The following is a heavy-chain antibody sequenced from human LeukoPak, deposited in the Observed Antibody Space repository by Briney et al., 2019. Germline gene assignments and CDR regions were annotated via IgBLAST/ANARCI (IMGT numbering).Heavy chain of an antibody. J-gene: IGHJ4*02. V-gene: IGHV1-18*01. D-gene: IGHD3-22*01. CDR1: GYTFTSYG. CDR3: ARERVYYYDRSGYPDY. Sequence: ASVKVSCKASGYTFTSYGIMGVRQAPGQGLEWVGWSNAYNGNPNYAQKLQGRGTMTTDTSTSTAYIEPRSLRSDDTAAYYSARERVYYYDRSGYPDYGGQGTLITVSS. CDR2: SNAYNGNP.